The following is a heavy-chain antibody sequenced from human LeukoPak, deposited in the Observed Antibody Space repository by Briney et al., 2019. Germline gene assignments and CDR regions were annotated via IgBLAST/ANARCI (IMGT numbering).Heavy chain of an antibody. D-gene: IGHD5-18*01. Sequence: SGGSLRLSCVGSGFTFSNYAMSWVRQAPGKGLDWVSVISGSAHKIRYADSVRGRFTISRDNSENTVYLQMNNLRGEDTGIYYCAGRITGYSSGYVFWGQGTLVTVSS. CDR1: GFTFSNYA. CDR2: ISGSAHKI. V-gene: IGHV3-23*01. J-gene: IGHJ4*02. CDR3: AGRITGYSSGYVF.